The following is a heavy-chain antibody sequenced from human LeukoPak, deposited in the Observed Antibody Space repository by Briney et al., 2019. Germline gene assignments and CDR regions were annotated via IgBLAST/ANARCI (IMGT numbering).Heavy chain of an antibody. CDR2: INHSGST. CDR1: GGSFSGYY. D-gene: IGHD5/OR15-5a*01. Sequence: SETLCLTCAVYGGSFSGYYWSWIRQPPGKGLEWIGEINHSGSTNYNPSLKSRVTISVDTSKNQFSLKLSSVTAADTAVYYCARDVDIVSYFDYWGQGTLVTVSS. J-gene: IGHJ4*02. CDR3: ARDVDIVSYFDY. V-gene: IGHV4-34*01.